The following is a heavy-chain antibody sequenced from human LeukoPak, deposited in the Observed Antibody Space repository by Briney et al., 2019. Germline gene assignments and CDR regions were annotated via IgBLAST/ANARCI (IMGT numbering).Heavy chain of an antibody. CDR1: GFIFSSYA. D-gene: IGHD2-15*01. Sequence: TGGSLRLSCAASGFIFSSYAMHWVRQAPGKGLEWVAVISYDGTNKYYADSVKGRFTISRDNSKNTLFLQMNSLSAEDTAVYYCARDLSSCCYRIFDYWGQGTLVTVSS. CDR3: ARDLSSCCYRIFDY. CDR2: ISYDGTNK. V-gene: IGHV3-30*04. J-gene: IGHJ4*02.